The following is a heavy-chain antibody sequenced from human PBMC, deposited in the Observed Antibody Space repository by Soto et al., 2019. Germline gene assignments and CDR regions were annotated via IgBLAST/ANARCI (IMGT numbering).Heavy chain of an antibody. J-gene: IGHJ3*02. CDR1: GFTFSTYW. CDR3: VRWVNPFDI. V-gene: IGHV3-74*01. CDR2: INSDGRST. D-gene: IGHD2-21*01. Sequence: EVQLVESVGGLVQPGGSLRLSCAASGFTFSTYWMHWVRQAPGKGLVWVSRINSDGRSTDYADSVKGRFTISRDNAKNTLYLQMNSLTAEDTAVYYCVRWVNPFDIWGQGTMVTFSS.